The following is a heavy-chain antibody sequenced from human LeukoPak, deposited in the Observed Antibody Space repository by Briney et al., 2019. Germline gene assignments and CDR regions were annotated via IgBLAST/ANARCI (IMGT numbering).Heavy chain of an antibody. J-gene: IGHJ6*03. CDR3: ARAGRKSRGVDIVRKKETGYYYYMDV. V-gene: IGHV3-48*03. CDR1: GFTFSSYA. Sequence: QPGGSLRLSCAASGFTFSSYAMSWVRQAPGKGLEWVSYISSSGSTIYDADSVKGRFTISRDNAKNSLYLQMNSLRAEDTAVYYCARAGRKSRGVDIVRKKETGYYYYMDVWGKGTTVTVSS. CDR2: ISSSGSTI. D-gene: IGHD2-15*01.